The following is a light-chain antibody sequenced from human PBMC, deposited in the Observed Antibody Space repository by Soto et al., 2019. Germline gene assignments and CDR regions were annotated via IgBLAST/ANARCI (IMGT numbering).Light chain of an antibody. CDR1: FSDIAVFNY. CDR3: NSYSSTNFCV. Sequence: QSVLAQPASVSGSPGQSITISCTGSFSDIAVFNYVSWYQQYPGRAPKLLIYQVTSRASGVSHRFSGSKSGNTASLTISGLQPEDEAEYYCNSYSSTNFCVFGTGTKVTVL. CDR2: QVT. V-gene: IGLV2-14*01. J-gene: IGLJ1*01.